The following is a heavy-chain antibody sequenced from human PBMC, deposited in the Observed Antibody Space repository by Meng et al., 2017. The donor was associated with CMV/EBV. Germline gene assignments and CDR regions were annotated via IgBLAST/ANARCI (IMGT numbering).Heavy chain of an antibody. V-gene: IGHV4-34*01. CDR2: INHSGST. CDR1: GGSSSGYY. Sequence: QVQLQQWGAGLLQPSEXLSLTCAVYGGSSSGYYWSWIRQPPGKGLEWIGEINHSGSTNYNPSLKSRVTISVDTSKNQFSLKLSSVTAADTAVYYCARGLLSIRRNYGSGSYVSTFDYWGQGTLVTVSS. D-gene: IGHD3-10*01. J-gene: IGHJ4*02. CDR3: ARGLLSIRRNYGSGSYVSTFDY.